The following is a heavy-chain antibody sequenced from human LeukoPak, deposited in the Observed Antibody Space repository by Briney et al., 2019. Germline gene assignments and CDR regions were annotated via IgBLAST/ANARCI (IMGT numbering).Heavy chain of an antibody. CDR2: IYSSGRT. CDR3: ARDIHTSDWTKFDY. V-gene: IGHV4-61*02. J-gene: IGHJ4*02. D-gene: IGHD6-19*01. CDR1: GGSISSSTYY. Sequence: TSQTLSLTCNVSGGSISSSTYYWSWIRQPAGKGLEWIGRIYSSGRTNYNPSLKSRVTISVDTSKNQFSLNLSSVTAADTAVYYCARDIHTSDWTKFDYWGQGTSVTVSS.